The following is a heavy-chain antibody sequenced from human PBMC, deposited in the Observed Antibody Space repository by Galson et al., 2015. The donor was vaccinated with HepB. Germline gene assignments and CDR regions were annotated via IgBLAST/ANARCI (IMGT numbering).Heavy chain of an antibody. Sequence: SLRLSCAASGFTFSSHAMAWVRQAPGKGLEWVSAISGSGDKTYYADSVKGRFTISRDNSKNTLYLQMNSLRAEDTAVYYCAKTPSYYGSGSYYGNWFDPWGQGTLVTVSS. V-gene: IGHV3-23*01. CDR2: ISGSGDKT. CDR1: GFTFSSHA. D-gene: IGHD3-10*01. CDR3: AKTPSYYGSGSYYGNWFDP. J-gene: IGHJ5*02.